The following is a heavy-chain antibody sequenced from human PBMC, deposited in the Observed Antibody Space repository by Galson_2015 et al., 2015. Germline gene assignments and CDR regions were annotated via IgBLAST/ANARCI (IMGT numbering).Heavy chain of an antibody. D-gene: IGHD6-19*01. CDR3: AKGITVAWLYYFDY. J-gene: IGHJ4*02. CDR2: ISGSGSST. CDR1: GFTFNSYA. V-gene: IGHV3-23*01. Sequence: SLILACEASGFTFNSYAMSWVRQAPGKGLEWVSAISGSGSSTYYADSVKGRFTISRENSRNTLSLHMNSLRAEDTAVYYCAKGITVAWLYYFDYWGQGTLATVSS.